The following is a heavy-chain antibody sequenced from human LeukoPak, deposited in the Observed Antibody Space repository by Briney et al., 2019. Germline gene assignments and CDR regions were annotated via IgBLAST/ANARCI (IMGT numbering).Heavy chain of an antibody. CDR1: GFTFSSYE. Sequence: PGGSLRLSCAASGFTFSSYEMNWVRQAPGKGLEWVSSISSSSSYIYYADSLKGRFTISRDNAKNSLYLQMNSLRAEDTAEYYCVRDPMLDYWGQGTLVTVSS. V-gene: IGHV3-21*01. CDR2: ISSSSSYI. CDR3: VRDPMLDY. J-gene: IGHJ4*02.